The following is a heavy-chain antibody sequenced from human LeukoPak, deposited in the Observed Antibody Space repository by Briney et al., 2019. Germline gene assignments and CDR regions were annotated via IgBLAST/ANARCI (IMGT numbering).Heavy chain of an antibody. CDR1: GYTFTGYY. J-gene: IGHJ3*02. D-gene: IGHD1-14*01. V-gene: IGHV1-2*06. Sequence: ASVKVSCKASGYTFTGYYMHWVRQAPGQGLEWMGRINPNSGGTNHAQKFQGRVTMTRDTSISTAYMELSRLRSDDTAVYYCARSVSEGDAFDIWGQGTMVTVSS. CDR3: ARSVSEGDAFDI. CDR2: INPNSGGT.